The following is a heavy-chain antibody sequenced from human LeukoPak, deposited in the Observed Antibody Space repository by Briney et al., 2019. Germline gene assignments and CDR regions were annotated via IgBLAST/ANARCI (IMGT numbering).Heavy chain of an antibody. D-gene: IGHD6-19*01. Sequence: SETLSLTCTVSGGSISTYYWSWIRQPAGKGLECIGRIYTSGITNYNPSLKGRVTMSVDTSKNQFSLKLSSVTAADTAVYYCARGVTVAGTFRWFDPWGQGTLVTVSS. J-gene: IGHJ5*02. CDR3: ARGVTVAGTFRWFDP. CDR2: IYTSGIT. CDR1: GGSISTYY. V-gene: IGHV4-4*07.